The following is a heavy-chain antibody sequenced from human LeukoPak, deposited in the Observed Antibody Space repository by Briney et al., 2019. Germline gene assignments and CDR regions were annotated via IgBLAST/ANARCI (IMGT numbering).Heavy chain of an antibody. J-gene: IGHJ4*02. Sequence: GGSLRLSCAASGFTFSDYYMSWIRQAPGKGLEWVSYISSSGSTIYYADSVKGRFTVSRDNAKNSLYLQMNSLRAEDTAVYYCARRRYSGSSQHFDYWGQGTLVTVSS. D-gene: IGHD1-26*01. V-gene: IGHV3-11*01. CDR3: ARRRYSGSSQHFDY. CDR1: GFTFSDYY. CDR2: ISSSGSTI.